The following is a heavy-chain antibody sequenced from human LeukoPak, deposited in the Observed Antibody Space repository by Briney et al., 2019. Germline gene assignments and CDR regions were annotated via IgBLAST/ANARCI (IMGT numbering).Heavy chain of an antibody. J-gene: IGHJ4*02. CDR2: INHSGST. V-gene: IGHV4-34*01. CDR1: GGSFSGYY. D-gene: IGHD1-26*01. CDR3: AAESERWLLRS. Sequence: SETLSLTCAVYGGSFSGYYWSWIRQPPGKGLEWIGEINHSGSTNYNPSLKSRVTISVDTSKNQFSLKLNSVTAADTAIYYCAAESERWLLRSWGQGTLVTVSS.